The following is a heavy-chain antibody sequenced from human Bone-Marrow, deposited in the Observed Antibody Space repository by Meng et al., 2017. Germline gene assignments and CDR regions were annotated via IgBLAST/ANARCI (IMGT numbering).Heavy chain of an antibody. Sequence: ASVKVSCKASGYTFTGYYMHWVRQAPGQGLEWMGRINPNSGGTNYAQKFQGRVTMTRDTSISTAYMELSRLRSDDTAVYYCAFFRMVTSFVFDYWGQGTLVTVSS. CDR1: GYTFTGYY. J-gene: IGHJ4*02. CDR2: INPNSGGT. CDR3: AFFRMVTSFVFDY. V-gene: IGHV1-2*06. D-gene: IGHD5-18*01.